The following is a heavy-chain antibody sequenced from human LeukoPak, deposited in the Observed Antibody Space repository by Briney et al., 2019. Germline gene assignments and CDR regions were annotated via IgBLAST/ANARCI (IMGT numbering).Heavy chain of an antibody. J-gene: IGHJ4*02. V-gene: IGHV5-51*01. Sequence: GESLKISCQGSGYSFNSYLIAWVRQMPGKGLEWMGIIYPGDSDTRYSPSFRGQITISADKSINTAYLRWGSLKASDTAMYYCARAYYCGGGSCKLEYWGQGSLVTVSS. CDR1: GYSFNSYL. CDR2: IYPGDSDT. D-gene: IGHD2-15*01. CDR3: ARAYYCGGGSCKLEY.